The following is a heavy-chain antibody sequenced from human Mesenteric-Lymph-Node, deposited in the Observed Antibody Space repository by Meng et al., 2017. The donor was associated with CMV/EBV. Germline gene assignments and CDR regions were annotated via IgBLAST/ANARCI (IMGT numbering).Heavy chain of an antibody. CDR1: GGSISSYY. D-gene: IGHD2-21*01. V-gene: IGHV4-59*01. Sequence: SETLSLTCTVSGGSISSYYWSWIRQPPGKGLELIGYIYYRGSTNYNPSLKSRVTISVDRSQNQFSLKLSSVTAADTAVYYCARDYFSAYCGGDCYSGWFDPWGQGTLVTVSS. J-gene: IGHJ5*02. CDR2: IYYRGST. CDR3: ARDYFSAYCGGDCYSGWFDP.